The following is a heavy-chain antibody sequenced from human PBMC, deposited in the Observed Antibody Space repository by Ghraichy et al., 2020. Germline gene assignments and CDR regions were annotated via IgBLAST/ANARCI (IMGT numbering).Heavy chain of an antibody. Sequence: ASVKVSCKASGYTFTGYYMHWVRQAPGQGLEWMGWINPNSGGTNYAQKFQGRVTMTRDTSISTAYMELSRLRSDDTAVYYCARAPGYSSGWYGSKHGMDVWGQGTTVTVSS. CDR1: GYTFTGYY. CDR2: INPNSGGT. V-gene: IGHV1-2*02. CDR3: ARAPGYSSGWYGSKHGMDV. D-gene: IGHD6-19*01. J-gene: IGHJ6*02.